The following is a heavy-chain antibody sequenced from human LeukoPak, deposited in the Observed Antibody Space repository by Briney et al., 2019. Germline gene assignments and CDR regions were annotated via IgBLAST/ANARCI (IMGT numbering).Heavy chain of an antibody. Sequence: SETLSLTCTVSGGSISSSYYYWGWIRQPPGKGLEWIGSMHYSGKTYDNPSLKSRVTISLDTSKNQFSLKLRSVTAADTAVYYCARPYSSSWYGLFEYWGQGALVTVSS. J-gene: IGHJ4*02. V-gene: IGHV4-39*07. CDR1: GGSISSSYYY. CDR3: ARPYSSSWYGLFEY. D-gene: IGHD6-13*01. CDR2: MHYSGKT.